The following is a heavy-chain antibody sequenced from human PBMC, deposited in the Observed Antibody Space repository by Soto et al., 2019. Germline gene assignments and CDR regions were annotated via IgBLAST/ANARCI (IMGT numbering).Heavy chain of an antibody. CDR2: INSDGSDT. J-gene: IGHJ4*01. CDR3: TRRFQMQFDF. Sequence: GQSFRLSCAAAWFTFSDYWMHWVRQDPEKGLVWVAHINSDGSDTRYADSVQGRFTISRDNAKNTLYLQMNNLTAEDTAVYYCTRRFQMQFDFWGQGTLVTSPQ. CDR1: WFTFSDYW. V-gene: IGHV3-74*01.